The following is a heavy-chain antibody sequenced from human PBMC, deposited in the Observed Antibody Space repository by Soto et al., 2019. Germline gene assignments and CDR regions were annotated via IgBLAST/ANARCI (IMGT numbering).Heavy chain of an antibody. CDR2: ISGSGGST. V-gene: IGHV3-23*01. J-gene: IGHJ6*03. D-gene: IGHD3-16*01. CDR3: AKEPTFDYYYYMDV. CDR1: GFTFSSYA. Sequence: GGSLRLSCAASGFTFSSYATSWVRQAPGKGLEWVSAISGSGGSTYYADSVKGRFTISRDNSKNTLYLQMNSLRAEDTAVYYCAKEPTFDYYYYMDVWGKGTTVTVSS.